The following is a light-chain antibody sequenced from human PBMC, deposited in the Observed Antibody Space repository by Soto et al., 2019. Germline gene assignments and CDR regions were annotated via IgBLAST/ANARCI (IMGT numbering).Light chain of an antibody. V-gene: IGLV2-14*01. CDR3: SSYTSGGTYV. J-gene: IGLJ1*01. Sequence: QSALAQPASVSGSPGQSITISCTGTSSDVGGYNYVSWYQQHPGKAPKVMIYDASNRPSGVSNRFSGSKSGNTASLTNSGLQAEDEADYFCSSYTSGGTYVFGTGTKVTVL. CDR1: SSDVGGYNY. CDR2: DAS.